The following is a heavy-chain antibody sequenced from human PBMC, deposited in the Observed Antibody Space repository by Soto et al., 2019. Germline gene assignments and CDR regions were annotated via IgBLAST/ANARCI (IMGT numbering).Heavy chain of an antibody. CDR2: IIPILGIA. CDR3: ASPSPRDTPERWLVPFDY. D-gene: IGHD6-19*01. J-gene: IGHJ4*02. Sequence: SVKVSYKASGGTFSSYTISWVRQAPGQGLEWMGRIIPILGIANYAQKFQGRVTITADKSTSTAYMELSSLRSEDTAVYYCASPSPRDTPERWLVPFDYWGQGTLVTVSS. V-gene: IGHV1-69*02. CDR1: GGTFSSYT.